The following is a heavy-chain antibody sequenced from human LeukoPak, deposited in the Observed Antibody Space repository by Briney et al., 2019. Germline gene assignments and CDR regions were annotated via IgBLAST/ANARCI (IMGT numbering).Heavy chain of an antibody. Sequence: SETLSLTCAVYGGSFSGYYWSWIRQPPGKGLEWIGEINHGGSTNYNPSLKSRVTISVDTSKNQFSLKLSSVTAADTAVYYCARGKGGAGGYYYYGMDVWGKGTTVTVSS. D-gene: IGHD3-16*01. V-gene: IGHV4-34*01. CDR3: ARGKGGAGGYYYYGMDV. CDR2: INHGGST. CDR1: GGSFSGYY. J-gene: IGHJ6*04.